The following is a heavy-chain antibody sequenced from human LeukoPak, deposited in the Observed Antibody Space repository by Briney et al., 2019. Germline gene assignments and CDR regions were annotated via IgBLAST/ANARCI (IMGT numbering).Heavy chain of an antibody. CDR2: IYHSGST. J-gene: IGHJ4*02. Sequence: PSETLSLTCTVSGGSISPYYWSWIRQPPGKGLEWIGYIYHSGSTNYNPSLKSRVTISLDTSKNQFSLKLNSVASADTAVYYCARWANWNHDYWGQGTPVTVSS. CDR1: GGSISPYY. CDR3: ARWANWNHDY. D-gene: IGHD1-1*01. V-gene: IGHV4-59*01.